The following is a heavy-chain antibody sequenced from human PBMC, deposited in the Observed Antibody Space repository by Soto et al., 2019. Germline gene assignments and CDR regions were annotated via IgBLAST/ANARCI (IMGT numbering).Heavy chain of an antibody. CDR1: GFTFSNYT. CDR2: ISSSSSYI. V-gene: IGHV3-21*01. D-gene: IGHD3-22*01. J-gene: IGHJ6*02. Sequence: SLRLSCAASGFTFSNYTMNWVRQAPGKGLEWVSSISSSSSYIYYADSVKGRFTISRDNAKNSLYLQMNSLRAEDTAVYYCARDQKVQDSSGYYYYYGMDVWGQGTTVTVSS. CDR3: ARDQKVQDSSGYYYYYGMDV.